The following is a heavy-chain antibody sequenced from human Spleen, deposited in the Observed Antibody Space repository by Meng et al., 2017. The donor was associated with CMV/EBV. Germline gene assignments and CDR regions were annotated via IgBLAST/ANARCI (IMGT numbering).Heavy chain of an antibody. D-gene: IGHD3-10*01. Sequence: GESLKISCVASGFTVGSNYLTWVRQAPGKGLAWVSLIYHGGTTKYADSVKGRFTISTDNSENTLNLLMTSLRTEDTATYYCARGRYGSELFWGRGTLVTVSS. CDR3: ARGRYGSELF. V-gene: IGHV3-53*05. CDR2: IYHGGTT. CDR1: GFTVGSNY. J-gene: IGHJ4*02.